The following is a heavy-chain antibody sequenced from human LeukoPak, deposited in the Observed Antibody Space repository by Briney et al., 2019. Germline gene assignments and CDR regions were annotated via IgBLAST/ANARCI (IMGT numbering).Heavy chain of an antibody. CDR1: GFAFDDYA. J-gene: IGHJ4*02. V-gene: IGHV3-43*02. CDR2: ISGDGGST. CDR3: ARGHIDYAFDC. D-gene: IGHD4-17*01. Sequence: PGGSLRLSCAASGFAFDDYAMHWVRQAPGTGLEWVSLISGDGGSTYYADSVKGRFTISRDNAKKSLDLQMNSLRAEDTALYYCARGHIDYAFDCWGQGTLVTVSS.